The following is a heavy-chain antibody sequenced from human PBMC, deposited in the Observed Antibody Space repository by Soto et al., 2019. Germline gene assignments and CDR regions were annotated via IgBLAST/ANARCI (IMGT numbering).Heavy chain of an antibody. CDR2: IYYSGST. V-gene: IGHV4-39*01. D-gene: IGHD5-18*01. CDR1: CGSISTGSYY. Sequence: QALSLSYTGSCGSISTGSYYVGWIRQPPGKGLEWIGSIYYSGSTYYNPSLKSRVTISVDTSKNQFSLKLSSVTAADTAVYYCARHETWTQLWCFDYWGQGTLIT. J-gene: IGHJ4*02. CDR3: ARHETWTQLWCFDY.